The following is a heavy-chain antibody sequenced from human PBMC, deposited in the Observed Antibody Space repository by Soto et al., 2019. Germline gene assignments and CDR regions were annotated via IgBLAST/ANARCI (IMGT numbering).Heavy chain of an antibody. CDR2: ISGSGGST. CDR3: AKDGWYEWGLSPFDY. V-gene: IGHV3-23*01. J-gene: IGHJ4*02. Sequence: EVQLLESGGGLVQPGGSLRLSCAASGFTFSSYAMSWVRQAPGRGLEWVSAISGSGGSTYYADSVKGRFTISRDNSKNTLYLQMNSLRAEDTAVYYCAKDGWYEWGLSPFDYWGQGTLVTVSS. D-gene: IGHD3-16*02. CDR1: GFTFSSYA.